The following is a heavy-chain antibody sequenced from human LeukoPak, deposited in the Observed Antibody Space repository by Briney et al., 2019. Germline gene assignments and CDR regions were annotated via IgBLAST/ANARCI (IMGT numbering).Heavy chain of an antibody. D-gene: IGHD1-26*01. J-gene: IGHJ3*02. CDR1: GFTFDDYA. CDR2: ISWNSGSI. V-gene: IGHV3-9*01. CDR3: AKAVGATLARAFDI. Sequence: GRSLRPSCAASGFTFDDYAMHWVRQAPGKGLEWVSGISWNSGSIGYADSVKGRFTISRDNAKNSLYLQMNSLKAEDTALYYCAKAVGATLARAFDIWGQGTMVTVSS.